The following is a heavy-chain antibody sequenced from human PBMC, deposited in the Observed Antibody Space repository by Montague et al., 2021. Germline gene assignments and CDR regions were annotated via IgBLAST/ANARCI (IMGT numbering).Heavy chain of an antibody. D-gene: IGHD6-19*01. CDR2: IWFDGSNI. J-gene: IGHJ4*02. Sequence: SRRLSCAASGFTVTSYAMHWVRQAPGKGLEWVALIWFDGSNIKYADSVKGRFTISRDTPKNTLSLEMDSLTAGDTAVYYCVRGRPSWLDRGFDLWGQGTLVTVSS. CDR3: VRGRPSWLDRGFDL. V-gene: IGHV3-33*01. CDR1: GFTVTSYA.